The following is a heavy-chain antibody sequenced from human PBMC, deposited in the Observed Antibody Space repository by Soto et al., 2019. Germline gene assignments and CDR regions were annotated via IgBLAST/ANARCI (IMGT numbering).Heavy chain of an antibody. Sequence: QVQLVQSGAEVKKPGSSVTVSCKASGGTFSSYTISWVRQAPGQGLEWMGRIIPILGIATYAQKFQGRVTITADKSTSTAYMELSSLRSEDTAVYYCARDDVRGVPGDYWGQGTLVTVSS. J-gene: IGHJ4*02. V-gene: IGHV1-69*08. D-gene: IGHD3-10*02. CDR3: ARDDVRGVPGDY. CDR2: IIPILGIA. CDR1: GGTFSSYT.